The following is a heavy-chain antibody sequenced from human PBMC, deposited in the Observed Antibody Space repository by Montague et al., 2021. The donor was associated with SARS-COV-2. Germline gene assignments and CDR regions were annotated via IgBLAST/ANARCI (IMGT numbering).Heavy chain of an antibody. J-gene: IGHJ5*02. CDR1: GASISTGSDY. CDR2: FYYSGGS. D-gene: IGHD4-23*01. V-gene: IGHV4-61*03. Sequence: SETLSLTCTVSGASISTGSDYWTWIRQRPGRGLEWIGNFYYSGGSTYNPSLKSRVTISADTSKNLSSLTLKSVTASDTAVYYCARDRGDIYGGNSAWFDPWGQGTLVTVSS. CDR3: ARDRGDIYGGNSAWFDP.